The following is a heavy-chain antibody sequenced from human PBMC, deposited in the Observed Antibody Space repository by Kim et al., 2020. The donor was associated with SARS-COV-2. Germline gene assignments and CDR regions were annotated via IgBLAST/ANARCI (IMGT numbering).Heavy chain of an antibody. D-gene: IGHD3-3*01. CDR1: GGSFSGYY. CDR3: ARSLQYHDFWSAGSAP. J-gene: IGHJ3*01. V-gene: IGHV4-34*01. CDR2: INHSGST. Sequence: SETLSLTCAVYGGSFSGYYWSWIRQPPGKGLEWIGEINHSGSTNYNPSLKSRVSISVDTSKNQFSLKLSSVTAADTAVYYCARSLQYHDFWSAGSAPWGQGTMVTVSS.